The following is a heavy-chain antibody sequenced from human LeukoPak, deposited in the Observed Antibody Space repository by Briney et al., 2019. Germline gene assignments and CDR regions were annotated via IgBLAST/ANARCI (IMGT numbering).Heavy chain of an antibody. CDR1: GFTFSSYI. J-gene: IGHJ3*02. V-gene: IGHV3-30*02. CDR2: IRYDGTNR. Sequence: GGSLRLSCAASGFTFSSYIMHWVRQAPGKGLEWVAFIRYDGTNRYYADSVKGRFTISRDNSKNTLYLQMNSLRAEDTAVYYCAKSTIVGATVDAFDIWGQGTMVTVSS. D-gene: IGHD1-26*01. CDR3: AKSTIVGATVDAFDI.